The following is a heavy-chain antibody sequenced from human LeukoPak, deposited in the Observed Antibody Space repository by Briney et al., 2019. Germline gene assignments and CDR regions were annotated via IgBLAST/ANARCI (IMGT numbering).Heavy chain of an antibody. CDR1: GGSISSYY. CDR2: IYYSGST. J-gene: IGHJ4*02. Sequence: PSETLSLTCTVSGGSISSYYWSWIRQPPGKGLEWIGYIYYSGSTNYNPSLKSRVTISVDTSKNQFSLKLSSVTAADTAVYYCARASSYYDILTGYYTRGDFDYWGQGALVTVSS. V-gene: IGHV4-59*01. CDR3: ARASSYYDILTGYYTRGDFDY. D-gene: IGHD3-9*01.